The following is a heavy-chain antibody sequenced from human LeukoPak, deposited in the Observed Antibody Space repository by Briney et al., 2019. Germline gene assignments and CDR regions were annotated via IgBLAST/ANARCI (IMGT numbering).Heavy chain of an antibody. CDR1: GGTFTNYA. D-gene: IGHD1-26*01. CDR2: IIPAFLTT. V-gene: IGHV1-69*05. Sequence: SVKVSCKASGGTFTNYAISWVRQAPGQGLEWMGGIIPAFLTTDYAQKFQGRVTITTDESTSTAYMEPSSLGSEDTAVYYCARVGATRAEAGSGFDYWGQGTLVTVSS. J-gene: IGHJ4*02. CDR3: ARVGATRAEAGSGFDY.